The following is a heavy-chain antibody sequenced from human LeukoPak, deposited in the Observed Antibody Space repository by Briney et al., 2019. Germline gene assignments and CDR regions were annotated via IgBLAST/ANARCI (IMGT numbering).Heavy chain of an antibody. Sequence: PGGSLRLSCAASGFTFSSYSMNWVRQAPGKGLEWVSSISSSSSYIYYADSVKGRFTISRDNAKNSLYLQMNSLRAEDTAVYYCAREGWAVATIGDYYYYMDVWGKGTTVTISS. CDR1: GFTFSSYS. D-gene: IGHD5-12*01. CDR3: AREGWAVATIGDYYYYMDV. CDR2: ISSSSSYI. J-gene: IGHJ6*03. V-gene: IGHV3-21*01.